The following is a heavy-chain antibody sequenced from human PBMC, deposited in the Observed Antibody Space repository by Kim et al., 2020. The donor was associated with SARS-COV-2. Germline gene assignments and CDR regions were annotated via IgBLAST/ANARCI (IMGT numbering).Heavy chain of an antibody. D-gene: IGHD5-18*01. CDR2: IITDGTTT. J-gene: IGHJ4*02. Sequence: GGSLRLSCATSGFTFSSYWMHWVRQAPGKGLVWVSRIITDGTTTNYADSVKGRFSVSRDNAKNTLYLQMNSLRAEDTAVYYCARDHSPISHGFLGARWGQGTLVTVSS. CDR1: GFTFSSYW. V-gene: IGHV3-74*01. CDR3: ARDHSPISHGFLGAR.